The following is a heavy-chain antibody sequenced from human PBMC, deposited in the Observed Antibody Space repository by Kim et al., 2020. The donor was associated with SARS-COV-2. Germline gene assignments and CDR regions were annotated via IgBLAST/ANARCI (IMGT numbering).Heavy chain of an antibody. V-gene: IGHV3-30*04. CDR1: GFTFSSYA. D-gene: IGHD1-7*01. CDR2: ISYDGSNK. CDR3: ARDPPDATGTTVLGINWFDP. Sequence: GGSLRLSCAASGFTFSSYAMHWVRQAPGKGLEWVAVISYDGSNKYYADSVKGRFTISRDNSKNTLYLQMNSLRAEDTAVYYCARDPPDATGTTVLGINWFDPWGQGTLVTVSS. J-gene: IGHJ5*02.